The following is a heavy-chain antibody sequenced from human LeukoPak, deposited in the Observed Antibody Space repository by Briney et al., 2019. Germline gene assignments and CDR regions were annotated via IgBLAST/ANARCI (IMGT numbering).Heavy chain of an antibody. CDR1: GGSLSSYY. D-gene: IGHD2-15*01. CDR2: IYYSGST. V-gene: IGHV4-59*01. CDR3: ARELGYCSGGSCLYYFDY. Sequence: SETLSLTCTVSGGSLSSYYWSWIRQPPGKGLEWIGYIYYSGSTNYNPSLKSRVTISVDTSKNQFSLKLSSVTAADTAVYYCARELGYCSGGSCLYYFDYWGQGTLVTVSS. J-gene: IGHJ4*02.